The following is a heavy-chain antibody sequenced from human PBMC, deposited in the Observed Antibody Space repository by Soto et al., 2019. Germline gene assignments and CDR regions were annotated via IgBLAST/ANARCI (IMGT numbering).Heavy chain of an antibody. CDR2: INPNSGGT. J-gene: IGHJ6*02. CDR1: GFTFTSRY. CDR3: ARDCMRVWSKSLNYYYYGMDV. V-gene: IGHV1-2*04. Sequence: ASVKVSCKAPGFTFTSRYMQSVRHSPGQGLEWMGWINPNSGGTNYAQKFQGWVTMTRDTSISTAYMELSRLRSDDTAVYYCARDCMRVWSKSLNYYYYGMDVWGQGTTVTV. D-gene: IGHD2-8*01.